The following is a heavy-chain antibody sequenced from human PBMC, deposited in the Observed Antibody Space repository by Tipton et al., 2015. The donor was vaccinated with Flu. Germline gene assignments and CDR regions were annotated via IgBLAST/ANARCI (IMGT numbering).Heavy chain of an antibody. J-gene: IGHJ4*02. CDR3: ARSPGYYCDY. CDR2: IYYSGST. CDR1: GGSISGYY. Sequence: TLSLTCTVSGGSISGYYWSWIRQPPGKGLEWIAYIYYSGSTNYNPSLKSRVTISVDMSKNQFSLKLNSVTAADTAVYYCARSPGYYCDYWGQGTLVTVSS. V-gene: IGHV4-59*07.